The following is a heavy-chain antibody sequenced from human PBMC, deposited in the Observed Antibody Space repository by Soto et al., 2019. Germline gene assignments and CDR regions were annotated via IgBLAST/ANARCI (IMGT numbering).Heavy chain of an antibody. CDR2: IYYSGST. J-gene: IGHJ4*02. Sequence: QVQLQESGPGLVKPSQTLSLTCTVSGGSISSGGYYWSWIRQRPGKGLEYIGYIYYSGSTYYNPSLKSRVAISVDTSKNQFSLKLTSVTAADTAVYYCAAEVGFGPLFDYWGQGTLVTVSS. CDR1: GGSISSGGYY. D-gene: IGHD3-3*01. CDR3: AAEVGFGPLFDY. V-gene: IGHV4-31*03.